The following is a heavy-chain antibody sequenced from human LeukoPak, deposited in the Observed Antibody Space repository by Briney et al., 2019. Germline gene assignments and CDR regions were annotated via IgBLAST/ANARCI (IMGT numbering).Heavy chain of an antibody. V-gene: IGHV3-30*02. CDR3: TGRADYDSSGYYLIDY. J-gene: IGHJ4*02. Sequence: GGSLRLSCAASGFTFSSYDMHWVRQAPGKGLEWVAFIRYDGSNKYYADSVKGRFTISRDDSKNTAYLQMNSLKTEDTAVYYCTGRADYDSSGYYLIDYWGQGTLVTVSS. D-gene: IGHD3-22*01. CDR1: GFTFSSYD. CDR2: IRYDGSNK.